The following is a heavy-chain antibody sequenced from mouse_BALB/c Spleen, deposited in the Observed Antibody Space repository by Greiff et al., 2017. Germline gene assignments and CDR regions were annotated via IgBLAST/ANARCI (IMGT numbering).Heavy chain of an antibody. V-gene: IGHV5-4*02. CDR3: ARAGTYYGSSYYAMDY. CDR1: GFTFSDYY. J-gene: IGHJ4*01. Sequence: EVKLMESGGGLVKPGGSLKLSCAASGFTFSDYYMYWVRQTPEKRLEWVATISDGGSYTYYPDSVKGRFTISRDNAKNNLYLQMSSLKSEDTAMYYCARAGTYYGSSYYAMDYWGQGTSVTVSS. CDR2: ISDGGSYT. D-gene: IGHD1-1*01.